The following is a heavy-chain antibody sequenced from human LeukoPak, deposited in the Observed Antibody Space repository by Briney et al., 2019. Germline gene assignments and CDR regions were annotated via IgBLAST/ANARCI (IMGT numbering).Heavy chain of an antibody. CDR3: ARDSADYGGNGLDY. V-gene: IGHV3-53*01. CDR2: IYSGGNP. Sequence: GGSLRLSCAASGFTVSGNYMSWVRQAPGKGLEWVSVIYSGGNPYYADSVKGRFTIFRDNSKNTLYLQMNSLRAEDTAVYYCARDSADYGGNGLDYWGQGTLVTVSS. D-gene: IGHD4-23*01. J-gene: IGHJ4*02. CDR1: GFTVSGNY.